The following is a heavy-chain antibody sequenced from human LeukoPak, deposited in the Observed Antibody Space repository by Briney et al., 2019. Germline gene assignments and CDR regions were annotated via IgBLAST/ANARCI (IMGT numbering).Heavy chain of an antibody. V-gene: IGHV4-39*01. CDR3: ARQTGSGLFILP. J-gene: IGHJ4*02. CDR1: GVSISSNNSY. D-gene: IGHD3/OR15-3a*01. CDR2: IYYSGNT. Sequence: SETLSLTCTVSGVSISSNNSYWGWIRQPPGKGLEWIGSIYYSGNTYYNASLKSQVSISIDTSKNQFSLKLTSVTAADTAVYYCARQTGSGLFILPGGQGTLVTVSS.